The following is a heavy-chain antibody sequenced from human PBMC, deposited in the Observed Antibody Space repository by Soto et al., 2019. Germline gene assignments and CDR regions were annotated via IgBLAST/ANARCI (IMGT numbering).Heavy chain of an antibody. CDR1: GGSFSGYY. V-gene: IGHV4-34*01. CDR3: ARYRYYYDSSGHDY. J-gene: IGHJ4*02. Sequence: PSETLSLTCAVYGGSFSGYYWSWIRQPPGKGLEWIGEINHSGSTNYNPSLKSRVTVSVDTSKNQFSLKLSSVTAADTAVYYCARYRYYYDSSGHDYWGQGTLVTVSS. D-gene: IGHD3-22*01. CDR2: INHSGST.